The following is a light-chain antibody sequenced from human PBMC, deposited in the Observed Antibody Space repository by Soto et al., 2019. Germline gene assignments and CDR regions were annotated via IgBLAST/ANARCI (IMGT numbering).Light chain of an antibody. V-gene: IGKV2-28*01. CDR3: MQTLQTRIT. CDR1: QSLLHSNGYNY. Sequence: DIVMTHSPLSLPVTPGEPASISCRSSQSLLHSNGYNYLDWYLQKPGQSPQLLIYLGSSRASGVPDRFSGSGSGTDFTLKISRVEAEDVGVYYCMQTLQTRITFGQGTRLEI. J-gene: IGKJ5*01. CDR2: LGS.